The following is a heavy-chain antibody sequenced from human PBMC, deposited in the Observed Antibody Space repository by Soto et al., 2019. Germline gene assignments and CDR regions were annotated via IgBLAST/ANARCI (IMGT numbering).Heavy chain of an antibody. Sequence: EVQLVESGGGLVQPGGSLRLSCAASGFSFSSYDMHWVRQASGKGLYWVAAIGSVGDTYYADSVKGRFAISRENAKNALYLQRKSLSAEDTAVDYCARMTGLANDFWCQGTQVTVSS. CDR1: GFSFSSYD. J-gene: IGHJ4*02. CDR3: ARMTGLANDF. V-gene: IGHV3-13*01. D-gene: IGHD5-12*01. CDR2: IGSVGDT.